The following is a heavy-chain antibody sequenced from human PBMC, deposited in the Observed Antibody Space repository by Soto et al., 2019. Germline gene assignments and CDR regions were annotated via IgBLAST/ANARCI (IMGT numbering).Heavy chain of an antibody. Sequence: GGSLRLSCAASRFTFSGYWMHWVRQAPGEGLVWVSRINGDGSDTGYADSVKGRFTISRDNAKNTLYLQMNSLRAEDTAVYFCAREGMGFSNWFDPSGQGTLVTVSS. CDR1: RFTFSGYW. V-gene: IGHV3-74*01. CDR2: INGDGSDT. D-gene: IGHD2-8*01. CDR3: AREGMGFSNWFDP. J-gene: IGHJ5*02.